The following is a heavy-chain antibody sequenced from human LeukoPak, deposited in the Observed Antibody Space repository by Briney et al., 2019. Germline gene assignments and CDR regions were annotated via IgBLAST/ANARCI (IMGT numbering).Heavy chain of an antibody. V-gene: IGHV3-49*03. CDR1: GLTFGDYA. Sequence: GGSLRLSCTASGLTFGDYAMSWIRQAPGKGLEWVGFIRSKAYGETADYAASVKGRFTISRDDSKAIAYLQMNSLKTEDTAVYHCTRDRGAYNLYDYWGQGTLVTVSS. CDR3: TRDRGAYNLYDY. J-gene: IGHJ4*02. CDR2: IRSKAYGETA. D-gene: IGHD1-1*01.